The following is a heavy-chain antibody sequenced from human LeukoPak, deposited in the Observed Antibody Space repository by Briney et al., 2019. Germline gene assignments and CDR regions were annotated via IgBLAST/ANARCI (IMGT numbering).Heavy chain of an antibody. CDR2: IKQDGSEK. D-gene: IGHD2-2*01. CDR3: AKGVVPAAMTAFDY. CDR1: GFTFSSYW. V-gene: IGHV3-7*01. Sequence: PGGSLRLSCAASGFTFSSYWMSWVRQAPGKGLEWVANIKQDGSEKYYVDSVKGRFTISRDNAKNSLYLQMNSLRAEDTAVYYCAKGVVPAAMTAFDYWGQGTLVTVSS. J-gene: IGHJ4*02.